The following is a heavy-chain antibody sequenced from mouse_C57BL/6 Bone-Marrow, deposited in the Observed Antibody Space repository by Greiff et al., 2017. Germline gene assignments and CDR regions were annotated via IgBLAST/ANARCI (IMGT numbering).Heavy chain of an antibody. CDR3: ARIYYYGSSYEFAY. CDR2: INPNYGPT. D-gene: IGHD1-1*01. J-gene: IGHJ3*01. CDR1: GYSFTDYN. V-gene: IGHV1-39*01. Sequence: VQLQQSGPELVKPGASVKISCKASGYSFTDYNMNWVKQSNGKSLEWIGVINPNYGPTSYNEKFKGKATLTVDQSSSTAYMQLNSLTSEDSAVYYCARIYYYGSSYEFAYWGQGTLVTVSA.